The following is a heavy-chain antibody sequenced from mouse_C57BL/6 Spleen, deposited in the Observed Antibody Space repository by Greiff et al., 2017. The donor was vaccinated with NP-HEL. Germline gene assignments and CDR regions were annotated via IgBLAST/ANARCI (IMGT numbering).Heavy chain of an antibody. Sequence: VKLMESGAELVKPGASVKLSCKASGYTFTEYTIHWVKQRSGQGLEWIGWFYPGSGSIKYNEKFKDKATLTADKSSSTVYMELSRLTSEDSAVYFCARHEDYDYRYDYWGQGTSVTVSS. D-gene: IGHD2-4*01. J-gene: IGHJ4*01. CDR2: FYPGSGSI. V-gene: IGHV1-62-2*01. CDR3: ARHEDYDYRYDY. CDR1: GYTFTEYT.